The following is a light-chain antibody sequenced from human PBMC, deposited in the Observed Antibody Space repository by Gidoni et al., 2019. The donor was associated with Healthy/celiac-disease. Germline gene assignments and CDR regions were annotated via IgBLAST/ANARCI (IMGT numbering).Light chain of an antibody. Sequence: DIQMTHSPSTLSASVGDRVTITCRASQSISSWLAWYQQKPGKAPKLLIYDASSLESGVPSRFSGSGSGTEFTLTISSLQPDDFATYYCQQYNSYSPITFXXXTRLEIK. CDR2: DAS. V-gene: IGKV1-5*01. J-gene: IGKJ5*01. CDR1: QSISSW. CDR3: QQYNSYSPIT.